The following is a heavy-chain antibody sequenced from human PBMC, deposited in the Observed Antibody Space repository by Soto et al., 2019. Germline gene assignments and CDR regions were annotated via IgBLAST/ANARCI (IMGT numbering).Heavy chain of an antibody. D-gene: IGHD3-16*01. Sequence: GASVKVSCKASGGTFSSYTISWVRQAPGQGLEWMGRIIPILGIANYAQKFQGRVTITADKSTSTAYMELSSLRSEDTAVYYCARSEARTFGGPLVWGKETTVTISS. CDR1: GGTFSSYT. V-gene: IGHV1-69*02. J-gene: IGHJ6*04. CDR3: ARSEARTFGGPLV. CDR2: IIPILGIA.